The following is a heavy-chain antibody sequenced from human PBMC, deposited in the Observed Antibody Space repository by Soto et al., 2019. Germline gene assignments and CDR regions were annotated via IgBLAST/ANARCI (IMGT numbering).Heavy chain of an antibody. D-gene: IGHD2-2*01. Sequence: QVQLVQSGAEVKKPGASVKVSCKASGYTFTGYYMHWVRQAPGQGLEWMGWINPNSGGTNYAQKFQGWVTMTRDTSISTAYMELSRLRSDDTAVYYCARESEPAAILGEYYYYGMDVWGQGTTVTVSS. CDR2: INPNSGGT. CDR1: GYTFTGYY. J-gene: IGHJ6*02. CDR3: ARESEPAAILGEYYYYGMDV. V-gene: IGHV1-2*04.